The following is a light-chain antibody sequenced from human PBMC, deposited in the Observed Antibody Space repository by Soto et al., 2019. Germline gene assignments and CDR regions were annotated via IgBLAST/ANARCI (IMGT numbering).Light chain of an antibody. Sequence: EIVLTQSPGTLSLSPGEGATLSCRASQSVSSNYLAWYQQEPGQAPRLLIFGASNRASDIPDRFSGSGSGTDFTLTISRLEPEDFEVYYCQQYGSSPPYTFGQGTKLEIK. J-gene: IGKJ2*01. CDR3: QQYGSSPPYT. CDR1: QSVSSNY. CDR2: GAS. V-gene: IGKV3-20*01.